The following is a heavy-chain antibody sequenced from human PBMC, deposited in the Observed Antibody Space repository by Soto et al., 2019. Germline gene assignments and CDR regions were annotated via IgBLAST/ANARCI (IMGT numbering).Heavy chain of an antibody. CDR1: GLTFSDRY. CDR2: IRKKTNSYTT. J-gene: IGHJ4*02. Sequence: EVQLVESGGGLVQPGGSLRLSCAASGLTFSDRYMDWVRRAPGKGREWVGRIRKKTNSYTTEYAASVKGRFIISRDDSTNSLYLQMSSLKSEDTAVYYCTTVTTVDYYFDYWGQGTLVTVSS. D-gene: IGHD4-17*01. CDR3: TTVTTVDYYFDY. V-gene: IGHV3-72*01.